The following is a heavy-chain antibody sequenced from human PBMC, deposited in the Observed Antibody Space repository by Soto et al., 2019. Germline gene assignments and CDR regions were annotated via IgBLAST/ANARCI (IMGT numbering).Heavy chain of an antibody. J-gene: IGHJ4*02. D-gene: IGHD5-12*01. V-gene: IGHV5-51*01. Sequence: ESLTISCKGSGYSFTSYWIGSVRQMPGKGLEWMGIIYPGDSDTRYSPSFQGQVTISADKSISTAYLQWSSLKASDTDMYYCARVRGEDGGYEFDYFDYWGQGTLVTFSS. CDR2: IYPGDSDT. CDR3: ARVRGEDGGYEFDYFDY. CDR1: GYSFTSYW.